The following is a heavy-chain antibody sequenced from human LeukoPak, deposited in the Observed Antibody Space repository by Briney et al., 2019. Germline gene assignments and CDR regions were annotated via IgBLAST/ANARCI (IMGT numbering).Heavy chain of an antibody. CDR1: GYTFTGYY. CDR2: INPNSGGT. Sequence: ASVKVSCKASGYTFTGYYMHWVRQAPGQGLEWMGWINPNSGGTNYAQKFQGRVTMTRDTPIGTAYMELSRLRSDDTAVYYCATIDYTNYFDYWGQGTLVTVSS. D-gene: IGHD4-11*01. V-gene: IGHV1-2*02. J-gene: IGHJ4*02. CDR3: ATIDYTNYFDY.